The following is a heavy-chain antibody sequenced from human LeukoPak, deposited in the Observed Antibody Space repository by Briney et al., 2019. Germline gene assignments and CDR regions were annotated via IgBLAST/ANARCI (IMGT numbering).Heavy chain of an antibody. CDR3: ARDRGIVVVPAASTWFDP. J-gene: IGHJ5*02. CDR1: GFTFSSYG. Sequence: GGSLRLSCAASGFTFSSYGMHWVRQAQGKGLEGVPVIGYDGSNKYYADSVKGRFTISRDNSKNTLYLQMNSLRAEDTAVYYCARDRGIVVVPAASTWFDPWGQGTLVTVSS. V-gene: IGHV3-33*01. CDR2: IGYDGSNK. D-gene: IGHD2-2*01.